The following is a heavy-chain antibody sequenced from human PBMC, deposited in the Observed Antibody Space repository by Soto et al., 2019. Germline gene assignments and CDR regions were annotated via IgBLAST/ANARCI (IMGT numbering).Heavy chain of an antibody. CDR3: TKLRNVLLFFEWSSGMEV. V-gene: IGHV3-30*18. Sequence: QMRLEESGGGVVQPGRSLRLSCAASGFTFSSDGMHWVRQAPGRGLEWVAFMSHDGSDKYYGDSVKGRFAISSDNSRNPVYLQMNSLRAEDTAVYYCTKLRNVLLFFEWSSGMEVWGQGTTVIVSS. CDR2: MSHDGSDK. J-gene: IGHJ6*02. CDR1: GFTFSSDG. D-gene: IGHD3-3*01.